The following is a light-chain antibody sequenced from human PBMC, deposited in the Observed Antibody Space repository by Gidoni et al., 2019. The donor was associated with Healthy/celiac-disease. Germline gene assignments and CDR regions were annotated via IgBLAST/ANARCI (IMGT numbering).Light chain of an antibody. J-gene: IGKJ1*01. Sequence: DIQMTQPPSSLSASVGDRVPITCRASQSISSYLNWYQQKPGKAPKLLIYAASSLQSGVPSRCSGSGSGTDFTLTSSGLQPDDLATYYCQQSYSTPPTFGQGTKVEIK. CDR3: QQSYSTPPT. CDR1: QSISSY. V-gene: IGKV1-39*01. CDR2: AAS.